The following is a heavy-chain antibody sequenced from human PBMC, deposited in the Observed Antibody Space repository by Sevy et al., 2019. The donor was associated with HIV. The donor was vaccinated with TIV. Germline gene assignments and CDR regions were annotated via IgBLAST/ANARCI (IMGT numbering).Heavy chain of an antibody. CDR3: TRASLLGYCSTTSCYYAFDI. D-gene: IGHD2-2*01. CDR1: GITFSTSV. Sequence: GGSLRLSCNASGITFSTSVMNWVRQSPDRGLEWVSSISGDTYYTHYADSMRGRFIVSRDNAKNSLFLEMNSLTVEDTAVYYCTRASLLGYCSTTSCYYAFDIWGPGTVFTVSS. V-gene: IGHV3-21*01. CDR2: ISGDTYYT. J-gene: IGHJ3*02.